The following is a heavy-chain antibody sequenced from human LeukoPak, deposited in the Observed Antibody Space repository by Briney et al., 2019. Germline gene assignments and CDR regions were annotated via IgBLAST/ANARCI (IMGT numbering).Heavy chain of an antibody. CDR1: GYTLTGYY. CDR3: ARVGDIVLMVYDY. CDR2: INPNSGGT. J-gene: IGHJ4*02. Sequence: ASVKVSCKASGYTLTGYYMHWVRQAPGQGLEWMGWINPNSGGTNYAQKFQGRVTMTRDTSISTAYMELSRLRSDDTAVYYCARVGDIVLMVYDYWGQGTLVTVSS. V-gene: IGHV1-2*02. D-gene: IGHD2-8*01.